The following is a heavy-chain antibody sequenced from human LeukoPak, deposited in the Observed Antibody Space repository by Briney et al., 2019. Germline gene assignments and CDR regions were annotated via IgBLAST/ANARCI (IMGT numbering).Heavy chain of an antibody. Sequence: GGSLRLSCAASRFTFSSYAMSWVRQAPGKGLEWVSGISASGRSTYYADSVEGRFSISRDNSDNTVYLQMNSPTAEDTAVYYCAKESGGGYSYGGSVDYWGQGTLVTVSS. J-gene: IGHJ4*02. CDR1: RFTFSSYA. V-gene: IGHV3-23*01. CDR3: AKESGGGYSYGGSVDY. D-gene: IGHD5-18*01. CDR2: ISASGRST.